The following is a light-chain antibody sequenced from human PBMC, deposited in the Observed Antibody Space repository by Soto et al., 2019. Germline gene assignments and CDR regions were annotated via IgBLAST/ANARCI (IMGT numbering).Light chain of an antibody. CDR1: QSISSW. V-gene: IGKV1-5*01. J-gene: IGKJ1*01. CDR2: DAS. CDR3: QQYNSYRT. Sequence: DIQMTQSPSTLSASVGDRVTITCRASQSISSWLAWYQRKPGRAPKLLIYDASSLESGVPSRFSGSGSGTEFTLTISSLQPDDFATYYCQQYNSYRTFGQGTKVDIK.